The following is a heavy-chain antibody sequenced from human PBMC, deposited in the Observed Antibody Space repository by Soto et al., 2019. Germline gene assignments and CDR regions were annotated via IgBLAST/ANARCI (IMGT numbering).Heavy chain of an antibody. V-gene: IGHV1-18*01. D-gene: IGHD4-17*01. J-gene: IGHJ5*02. CDR2: ISAYNGNT. CDR3: ARDSHMTTVTTTSTFDP. CDR1: GYTFTSYG. Sequence: ASVKVSCKASGYTFTSYGISWVRQAPGQGLEWMGWISAYNGNTNYAQKLQGRVTMTTDTSTSTAYMELRSLRSDDTAVYYCARDSHMTTVTTTSTFDPWGPGPLVTVSS.